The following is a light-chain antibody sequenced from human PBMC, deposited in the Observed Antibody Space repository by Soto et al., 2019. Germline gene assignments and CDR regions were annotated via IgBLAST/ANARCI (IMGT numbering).Light chain of an antibody. CDR2: AAS. CDR3: LQHASSPWT. J-gene: IGKJ1*01. Sequence: DIQITQSPSPSSPSVGARVTITCRASQGISKYLAWFQQRPGKAPRRLVYAASSLQSGVPSRFSGSGSGTEFTLTISSLQPEDFGTYYCLQHASSPWTFGQGTKVDIK. CDR1: QGISKY. V-gene: IGKV1-17*03.